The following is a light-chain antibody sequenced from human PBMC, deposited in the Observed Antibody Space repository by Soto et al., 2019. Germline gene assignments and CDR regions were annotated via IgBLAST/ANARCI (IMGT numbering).Light chain of an antibody. CDR2: WAS. Sequence: DIVMTQSPDSLAVALGERATINCKSSQRIFYSSNNKNYLTWYQQKTGQPPKLLIYWASTRESGVPDRFSGSGSGTDFTLTISSLQAEDVAVYYCQQYYSTPWTFGQGTKVDIK. V-gene: IGKV4-1*01. CDR3: QQYYSTPWT. CDR1: QRIFYSSNNKNY. J-gene: IGKJ1*01.